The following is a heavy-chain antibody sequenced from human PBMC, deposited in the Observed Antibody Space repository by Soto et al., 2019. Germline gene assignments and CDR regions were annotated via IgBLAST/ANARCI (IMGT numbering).Heavy chain of an antibody. D-gene: IGHD3-22*01. Sequence: ASVKLSCEASGYTFTSYGSSWVRQAPGQGLEWMGWISAYNGNTNYAQKLQGRVTMTTDTSTSTAYMELRSLRSDDTAVYYCAGVPDYYDSSGFLDYWGQGTLVTVPQ. CDR2: ISAYNGNT. V-gene: IGHV1-18*01. CDR1: GYTFTSYG. CDR3: AGVPDYYDSSGFLDY. J-gene: IGHJ4*02.